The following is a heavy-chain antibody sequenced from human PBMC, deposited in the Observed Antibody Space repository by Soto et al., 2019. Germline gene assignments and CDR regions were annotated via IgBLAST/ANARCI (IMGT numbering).Heavy chain of an antibody. V-gene: IGHV4-61*08. Sequence: NPSETLSLTCSVSGDSVSSGDYYWSWIRQPPGKGLEWIGHVYFSGSTHYIPSLKSRLTMSVDTAKNQFSLKLNSVTAADTAVYYCARIPVDTYMIYWSDPWGQGTQVTVSS. J-gene: IGHJ5*02. D-gene: IGHD3-16*01. CDR3: ARIPVDTYMIYWSDP. CDR2: VYFSGST. CDR1: GDSVSSGDYY.